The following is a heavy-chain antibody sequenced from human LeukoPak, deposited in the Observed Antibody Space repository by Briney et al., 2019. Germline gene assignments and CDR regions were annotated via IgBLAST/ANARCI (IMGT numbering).Heavy chain of an antibody. Sequence: SETLSLTCAVSGDSISSYYGSWIRQPAGKGLEWIGRIYTSGSTNYNPSPKSRVTMSVDTSKNQFSLQLSSVTAADTAVYYCARVGGSYYYYYYGMDVWGQGTTVTVSS. J-gene: IGHJ6*02. V-gene: IGHV4-4*07. D-gene: IGHD1-26*01. CDR2: IYTSGST. CDR3: ARVGGSYYYYYYGMDV. CDR1: GDSISSYY.